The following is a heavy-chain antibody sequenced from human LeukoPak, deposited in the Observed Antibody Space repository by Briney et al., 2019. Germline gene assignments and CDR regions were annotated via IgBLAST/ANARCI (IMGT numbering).Heavy chain of an antibody. D-gene: IGHD3-10*01. V-gene: IGHV4-34*01. CDR2: INHSGST. CDR3: ARGRITMVRGRGNYYYGMDV. CDR1: GGSFSGYY. Sequence: SETLSLTCAVYGGSFSGYYWRWTRQPPGKGLEWIGEINHSGSTNYNPSLKSRVTISVDTSKNQFSLKLSSVTAADTAVYYCARGRITMVRGRGNYYYGMDVWGKGTTVTVSS. J-gene: IGHJ6*04.